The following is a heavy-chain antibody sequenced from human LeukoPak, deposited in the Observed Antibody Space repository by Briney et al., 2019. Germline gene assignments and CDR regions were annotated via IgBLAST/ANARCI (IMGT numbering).Heavy chain of an antibody. V-gene: IGHV4-59*01. CDR1: GGSISSYY. CDR3: ARLAAAGYFDY. Sequence: SETLSLTCIVSGGSISSYYWSWIRQPPGKGLEWIGYIYYSGSTNYNPSLKSRVTISVDTSKNQFSLKLSSVTAADTAVYYCARLAAAGYFDYWGQGTLVTVSS. CDR2: IYYSGST. J-gene: IGHJ4*02. D-gene: IGHD6-13*01.